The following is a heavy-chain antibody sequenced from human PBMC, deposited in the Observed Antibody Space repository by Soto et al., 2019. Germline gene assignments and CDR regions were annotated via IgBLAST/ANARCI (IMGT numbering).Heavy chain of an antibody. J-gene: IGHJ4*02. CDR2: VYYTGTT. CDR1: GGSISSYF. Sequence: TLSLTCTVSGGSISSYFYIWVRQPPGKGLEWIGSVYYTGTTDYNPSLKSRVTISVDTSKTQFSLNLRSVTAADTAVYYCARDLAAVPRAFDYWGRGTLVTVSS. D-gene: IGHD6-13*01. V-gene: IGHV4-59*01. CDR3: ARDLAAVPRAFDY.